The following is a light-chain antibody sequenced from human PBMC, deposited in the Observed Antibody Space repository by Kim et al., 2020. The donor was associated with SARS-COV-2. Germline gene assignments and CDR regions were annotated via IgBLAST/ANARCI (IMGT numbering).Light chain of an antibody. CDR2: GAS. CDR3: QQYNRWPALT. CDR1: QGVSSS. Sequence: PGERATRSGRASQGVSSSLAWYQQKPGQGPRLLIYGASTRATGSPARFSGRGSGTQSSLTRSSPQPADFGVYGCQQYNRWPALTFGGGTKVDIK. J-gene: IGKJ4*01. V-gene: IGKV3-15*01.